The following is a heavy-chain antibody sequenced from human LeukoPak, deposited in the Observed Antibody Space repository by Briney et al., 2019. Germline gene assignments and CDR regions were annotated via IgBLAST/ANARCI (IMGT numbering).Heavy chain of an antibody. Sequence: GASVNVSCKASGYTFTGYYMHWVRQAPGQGPGWMGWINPNSGGTNYAQKFQGRVTMTRDTSISTAYMELSRLRSDDTAVYYCARADEYYYDSSGLDYWGQGTLVTVSS. D-gene: IGHD3-22*01. CDR1: GYTFTGYY. J-gene: IGHJ4*02. CDR3: ARADEYYYDSSGLDY. CDR2: INPNSGGT. V-gene: IGHV1-2*02.